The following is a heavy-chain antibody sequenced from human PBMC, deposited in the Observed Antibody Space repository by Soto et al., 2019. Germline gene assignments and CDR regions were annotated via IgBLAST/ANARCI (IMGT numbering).Heavy chain of an antibody. CDR1: GASIGTSNW. V-gene: IGHV4-4*02. Sequence: SETLSLTCAVSGASIGTSNWWSWVRQSPGKGLEWIGEFHYSGSTNYNPSLKSRVIISVDTSKNQFFLKLTSVTAADTAMYYCAKTKEGGFDPWGQGILVTVSS. CDR2: FHYSGST. CDR3: AKTKEGGFDP. D-gene: IGHD3-16*01. J-gene: IGHJ5*02.